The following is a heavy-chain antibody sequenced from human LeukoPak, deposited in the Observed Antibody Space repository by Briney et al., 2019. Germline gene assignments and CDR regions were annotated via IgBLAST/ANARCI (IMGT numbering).Heavy chain of an antibody. CDR2: IIPIFGTA. CDR3: ARSGSVLQWLGDYYYYYGMDV. V-gene: IGHV1-69*01. CDR1: GGTFSSYA. Sequence: SVKVSCKASGGTFSSYAISWVRQAPGQGLEWMGGIIPIFGTAYYAQKFQGRVTITADESTSTAYMELSSLRSEDTAVYYCARSGSVLQWLGDYYYYYGMDVWGKGTTVTVSS. J-gene: IGHJ6*04. D-gene: IGHD6-19*01.